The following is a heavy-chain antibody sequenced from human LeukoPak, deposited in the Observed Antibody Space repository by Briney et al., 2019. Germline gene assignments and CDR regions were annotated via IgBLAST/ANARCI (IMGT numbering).Heavy chain of an antibody. D-gene: IGHD1-26*01. CDR1: GFTFSSYA. Sequence: GGSLRLSCAASGFTFSSYAMSWVRQAPGKGLEWVSAISGSGGSTYYADSVKGRFTISRDNSKHTLYLQMNSLRAEDTAVYDCAKGLERSYDTFDIWGQGTMVTVSS. CDR3: AKGLERSYDTFDI. J-gene: IGHJ3*02. V-gene: IGHV3-23*01. CDR2: ISGSGGST.